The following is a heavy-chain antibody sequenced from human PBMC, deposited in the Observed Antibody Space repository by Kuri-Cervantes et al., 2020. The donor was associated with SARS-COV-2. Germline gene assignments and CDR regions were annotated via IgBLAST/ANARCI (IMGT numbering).Heavy chain of an antibody. CDR3: AREWVLRFLEWSHNSPYYYYYMDV. CDR2: INPSGGST. V-gene: IGHV1-46*01. J-gene: IGHJ6*03. D-gene: IGHD3-3*01. CDR1: GYAFTSYY. Sequence: ASVKVSCKASGYAFTSYYMHWVRRAPGQGLEWMGIINPSGGSTSYAQKFQGRVTMTRDTSTSTVYMELSSLRSEDTAVYYCAREWVLRFLEWSHNSPYYYYYMDVWGKGTTVTVSS.